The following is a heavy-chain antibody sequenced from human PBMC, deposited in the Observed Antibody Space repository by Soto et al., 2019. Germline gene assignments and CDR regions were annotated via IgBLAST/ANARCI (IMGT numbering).Heavy chain of an antibody. Sequence: VGSLSLSCAASGFTFSSYAMSWVRQAPGKGLEWVSAISGSGGSTYYADSVKGRFTISRDNSKNTLYLQMNSLRAEDTAVYYCAKGPYSSSWYRDNWFDPWGQGTLVTVSS. CDR1: GFTFSSYA. D-gene: IGHD6-13*01. CDR3: AKGPYSSSWYRDNWFDP. J-gene: IGHJ5*02. CDR2: ISGSGGST. V-gene: IGHV3-23*01.